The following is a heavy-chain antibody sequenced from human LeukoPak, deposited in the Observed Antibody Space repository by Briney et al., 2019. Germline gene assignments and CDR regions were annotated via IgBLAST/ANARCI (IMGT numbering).Heavy chain of an antibody. D-gene: IGHD6-6*01. CDR3: EKASTYRRSSPYLDY. CDR2: ISSSGSTI. Sequence: GGSLRLSCAASGFTFSSYEMNWVRQAPGKGLEWVSYISSSGSTIYYADSVKGRFTIPRDNAKNSLYLQMNSLRAEDMALYYFEKASTYRRSSPYLDYWGQETLVTVSS. V-gene: IGHV3-48*03. CDR1: GFTFSSYE. J-gene: IGHJ4*02.